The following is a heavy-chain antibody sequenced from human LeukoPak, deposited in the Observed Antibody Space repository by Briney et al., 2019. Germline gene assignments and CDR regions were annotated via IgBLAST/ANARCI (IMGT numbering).Heavy chain of an antibody. Sequence: GASLEISCGGSGYTFTNWWIGWVRQVPGKGLEWMGIIYPGDSDIRYSPSFQGQVTISADKSISTAYLQWSSLKASDTAIYYYARALYSWNDGFDNWGQGTLVTVSS. V-gene: IGHV5-51*01. CDR1: GYTFTNWW. D-gene: IGHD1-1*01. CDR2: IYPGDSDI. CDR3: ARALYSWNDGFDN. J-gene: IGHJ4*02.